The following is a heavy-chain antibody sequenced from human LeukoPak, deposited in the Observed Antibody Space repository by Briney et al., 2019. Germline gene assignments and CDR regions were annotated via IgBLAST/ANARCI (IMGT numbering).Heavy chain of an antibody. V-gene: IGHV1-2*02. CDR1: GYNFSGHY. D-gene: IGHD1-26*01. Sequence: GASVKVSCKASGYNFSGHYMHWVRQAPGQGLEWMGWIKPSKGDTKYAQNFQGRVTMTRDTSISTAYMELSTLRSDDMAVYYCASPPLSSAMYYAHWGQGTLVTVSS. CDR2: IKPSKGDT. J-gene: IGHJ4*02. CDR3: ASPPLSSAMYYAH.